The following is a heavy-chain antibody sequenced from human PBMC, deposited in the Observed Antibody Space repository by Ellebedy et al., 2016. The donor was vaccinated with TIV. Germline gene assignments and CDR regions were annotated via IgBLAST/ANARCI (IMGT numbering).Heavy chain of an antibody. J-gene: IGHJ6*03. CDR1: GYSFTSYW. CDR3: ARHVGYSSPNYYYYYMDV. D-gene: IGHD6-13*01. V-gene: IGHV5-10-1*01. CDR2: IDPSDSYT. Sequence: GESLKISXKGSGYSFTSYWISWVRQMPGKGLEWMGRIDPSDSYTNYSPSFQGHVTISADKSISTAYLQWSSLKASDTAMYYCARHVGYSSPNYYYYYMDVWGKGTTVTVSS.